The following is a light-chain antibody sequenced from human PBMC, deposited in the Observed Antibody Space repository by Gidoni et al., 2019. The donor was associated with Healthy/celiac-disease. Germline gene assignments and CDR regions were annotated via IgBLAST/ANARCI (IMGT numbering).Light chain of an antibody. J-gene: IGLJ2*01. CDR3: SSYSGSSTLVV. CDR1: SSDVGGYNY. Sequence: QSALTQPASVSGSPGQSITVSCTGTSSDVGGYNYVSWYQQHPGKAPKLMIYDVSHRPSGVSNRFSGSKSGNTASLTISGLQAEDEGDYYCSSYSGSSTLVVFGGGTKLTVL. CDR2: DVS. V-gene: IGLV2-14*03.